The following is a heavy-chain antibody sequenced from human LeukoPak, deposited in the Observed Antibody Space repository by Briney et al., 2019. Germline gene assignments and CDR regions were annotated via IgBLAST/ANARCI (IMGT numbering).Heavy chain of an antibody. CDR3: ARSVGNGYFDY. Sequence: GSLRLSCAASGFTFSSYAVHWVRQAPGKGLEWVAVISYDGSNKYYADSVKGRFTISRDNSKNTVYLQMNSLRADDTAVYYCARSVGNGYFDYWGQGTLVTVSS. V-gene: IGHV3-30*04. D-gene: IGHD2-8*01. CDR2: ISYDGSNK. CDR1: GFTFSSYA. J-gene: IGHJ4*02.